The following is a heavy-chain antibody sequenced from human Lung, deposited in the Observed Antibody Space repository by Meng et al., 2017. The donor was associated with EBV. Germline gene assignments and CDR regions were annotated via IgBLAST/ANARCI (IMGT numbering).Heavy chain of an antibody. Sequence: AQPPASGPGLVKPSQPLSLTCTVSGGSISSGGYYWSWIRQHPGKGLEWIGYIYYSGSTYYNPSLKSRVTISVDTSKNQFSLKLSSVTAADTAVYYCAATVNDGYFDYWGQGTLVTVSS. CDR3: AATVNDGYFDY. CDR2: IYYSGST. J-gene: IGHJ4*02. CDR1: GGSISSGGYY. V-gene: IGHV4-31*03. D-gene: IGHD4-11*01.